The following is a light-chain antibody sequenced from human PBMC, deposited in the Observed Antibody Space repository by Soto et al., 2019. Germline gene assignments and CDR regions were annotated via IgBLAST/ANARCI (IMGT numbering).Light chain of an antibody. CDR2: AAS. J-gene: IGKJ4*01. CDR1: QGISSY. Sequence: AIRMTQSPSSLSASTGDRVTITCRASQGISSYLAWYQQKPGKAPKLLIYAASTLQSGVPSRFSGSGSGKDFTLTISCLQSEDFATYFCQQYYSYLRLTFGGGTKVEIK. CDR3: QQYYSYLRLT. V-gene: IGKV1-8*01.